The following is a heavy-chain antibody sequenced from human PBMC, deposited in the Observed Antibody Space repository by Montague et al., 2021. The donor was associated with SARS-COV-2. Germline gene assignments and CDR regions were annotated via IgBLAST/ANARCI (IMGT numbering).Heavy chain of an antibody. CDR3: ARGAPGY. D-gene: IGHD1-1*01. CDR1: GGSFSGYY. Sequence: SETLSLTCAVYGGSFSGYYWSWVRQAPGKGLEWIGQINYGGSTKYNPSLRSRVTISIDTSKNQFSLKLTSVTAADTAVYYCARGAPGYWGQGTLVTVSS. V-gene: IGHV4-34*01. CDR2: INYGGST. J-gene: IGHJ4*02.